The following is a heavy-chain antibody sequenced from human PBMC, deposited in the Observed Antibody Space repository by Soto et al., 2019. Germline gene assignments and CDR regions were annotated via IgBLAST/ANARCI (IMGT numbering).Heavy chain of an antibody. V-gene: IGHV4-61*01. D-gene: IGHD1-20*01. CDR1: GGSVSSGSYY. Sequence: QVQLQESGPGLVKPSETLSLTCTVSGGSVSSGSYYWSWIRQPPGKGLEWIGYIYYSGSTNYNPSLKSRVTISVDTSKDQFSLKLSSVTAADTAVYYCARDRRNNRAFGACDIWRQGTMLTVSS. J-gene: IGHJ3*02. CDR3: ARDRRNNRAFGACDI. CDR2: IYYSGST.